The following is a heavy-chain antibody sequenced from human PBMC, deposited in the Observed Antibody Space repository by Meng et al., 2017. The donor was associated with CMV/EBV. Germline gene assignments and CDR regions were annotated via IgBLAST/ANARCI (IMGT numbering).Heavy chain of an antibody. J-gene: IGHJ4*02. D-gene: IGHD3-3*01. CDR2: IKSKTDGGTT. Sequence: GESLKISCAASGFTFSNAWMSWVRQAPGKGLEWVGRIKSKTDGGTTDYAAPVKGRFTIPRDDSKNTLYLQMNSLKTEDTAVYYCTTGGDYDFWDFDYWGQGTLVTVSS. V-gene: IGHV3-15*01. CDR3: TTGGDYDFWDFDY. CDR1: GFTFSNAW.